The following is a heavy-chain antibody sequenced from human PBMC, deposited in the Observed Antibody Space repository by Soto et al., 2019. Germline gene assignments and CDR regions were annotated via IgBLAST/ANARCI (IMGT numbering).Heavy chain of an antibody. Sequence: QITLKESGPTLVKPTQTLTLTCTFSGFSLTTRGVGVGWIRQPPGKPLEWLVLIYWDDDTRYSPSLKSRLAITTDTSKNQVVLTMSNIDPADTGTYFCAHRTTTVTWWFDPWGQGTLVTVSS. CDR2: IYWDDDT. CDR1: GFSLTTRGVG. CDR3: AHRTTTVTWWFDP. J-gene: IGHJ5*02. D-gene: IGHD4-17*01. V-gene: IGHV2-5*02.